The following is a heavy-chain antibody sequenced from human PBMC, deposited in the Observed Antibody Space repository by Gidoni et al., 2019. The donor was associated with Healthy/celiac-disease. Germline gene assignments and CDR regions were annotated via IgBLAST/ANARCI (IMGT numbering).Heavy chain of an antibody. V-gene: IGHV3-21*01. CDR3: AVAGRYNYYGMDV. CDR1: GFTFSSYS. D-gene: IGHD6-19*01. Sequence: EVQLVESGGGLVKPGGSLRLSCAASGFTFSSYSMNWVRQAPGKGLEWVSSISSSSSYIYYADSVKGRFTISRDNAKNSLYLQMNSLRAEDTAVYYCAVAGRYNYYGMDVWGQGTTVTVSS. J-gene: IGHJ6*02. CDR2: ISSSSSYI.